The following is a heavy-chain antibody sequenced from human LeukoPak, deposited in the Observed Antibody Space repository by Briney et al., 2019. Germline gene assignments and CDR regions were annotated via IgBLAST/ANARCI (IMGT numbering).Heavy chain of an antibody. D-gene: IGHD2-2*01. CDR1: GYTFTGYY. J-gene: IGHJ4*02. CDR2: INPNSGGT. CDR3: ARSRSRDCNSTSCYSYGLDY. V-gene: IGHV1-2*02. Sequence: ASVKVSCKASGYTFTGYYMHWVRQAPGQGFEWMGWINPNSGGTNYAQKFQGRVTTTRDTSISTAYMELSRLRSDDTAVYYCARSRSRDCNSTSCYSYGLDYWGQGTLVTVSS.